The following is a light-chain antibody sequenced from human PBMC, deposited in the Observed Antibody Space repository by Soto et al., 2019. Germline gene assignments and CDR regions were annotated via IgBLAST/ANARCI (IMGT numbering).Light chain of an antibody. V-gene: IGKV3-11*01. CDR3: QQRSNWPST. J-gene: IGKJ4*01. CDR1: QSVSSY. Sequence: EIVLTQSPATLSLSPGNRATLSCRASQSVSSYLAWYQQKPGQAPRLLIYDASNRATGIPARFSGSGSGTDFTLTITSLEPEDFAVYYCQQRSNWPSTFGGGTKGDIK. CDR2: DAS.